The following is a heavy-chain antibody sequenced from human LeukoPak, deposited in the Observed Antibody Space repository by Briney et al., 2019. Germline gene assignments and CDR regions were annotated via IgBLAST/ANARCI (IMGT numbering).Heavy chain of an antibody. Sequence: SETLSLTCTVSGGSISSSSYYWGWIRQPPGKGLEWIGSIYYSGSTYYNPSLKSRVTISVDTSKNQFSLKLSSVTAADTAVYYCARATATALYYFDYWGQGTLVTVSS. CDR1: GGSISSSSYY. D-gene: IGHD5-18*01. CDR3: ARATATALYYFDY. CDR2: IYYSGST. V-gene: IGHV4-39*07. J-gene: IGHJ4*02.